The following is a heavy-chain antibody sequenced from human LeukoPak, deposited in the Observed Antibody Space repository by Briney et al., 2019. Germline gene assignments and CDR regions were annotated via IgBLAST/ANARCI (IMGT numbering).Heavy chain of an antibody. Sequence: PGGSLRLSCAASGFTVSSNYMSWVRQAPGKGLEWVSVIYSGGSTYYADSVKGRFTISRDNSKNTLYLQMNSLRAEDTAVYYCARDEALYSGSYFGDYWGQGTLVTVSS. CDR2: IYSGGST. CDR1: GFTVSSNY. CDR3: ARDEALYSGSYFGDY. D-gene: IGHD1-26*01. J-gene: IGHJ4*02. V-gene: IGHV3-53*01.